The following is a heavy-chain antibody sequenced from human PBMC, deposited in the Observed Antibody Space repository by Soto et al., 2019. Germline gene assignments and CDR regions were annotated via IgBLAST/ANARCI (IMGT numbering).Heavy chain of an antibody. CDR1: GFTVGSYE. CDR2: ISSSGSTI. D-gene: IGHD1-1*01. V-gene: IGHV3-48*03. J-gene: IGHJ6*02. Sequence: SLILSCAASGFTVGSYEMNWVRQAPGKGLEWVSYISSSGSTIYYADSVKGRFTISRDNAKNSLYLQMNSLRAEDTAVYYSARDPYGTTDGMDVWGQGTTVTVSS. CDR3: ARDPYGTTDGMDV.